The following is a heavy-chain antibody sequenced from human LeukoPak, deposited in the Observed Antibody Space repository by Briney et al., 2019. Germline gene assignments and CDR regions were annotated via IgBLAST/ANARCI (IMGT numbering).Heavy chain of an antibody. Sequence: ASVKVSCKASGGTFSNYAISWVRQAPGQGLEWMGGIIPIFGTANYAQKFQGRVTITADKSTSTAYMELSSLRSEDTAVYYCAREDYGDHQNDYWGQGTLVTVSS. D-gene: IGHD4-17*01. CDR1: GGTFSNYA. CDR2: IIPIFGTA. CDR3: AREDYGDHQNDY. V-gene: IGHV1-69*06. J-gene: IGHJ4*02.